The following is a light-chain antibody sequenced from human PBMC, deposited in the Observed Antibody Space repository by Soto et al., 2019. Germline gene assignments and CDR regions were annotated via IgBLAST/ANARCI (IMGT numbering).Light chain of an antibody. CDR2: DAS. CDR3: QHYNNYWT. V-gene: IGKV1-5*01. Sequence: DIQMTQSPSTLSASVGDRVTITCRASQSISSWLAWYQQKPGKAPKLLIYDASSLESGVQSRFSGSGSATEFTLTISSLQPDDFATYYCQHYNNYWTFGQGTKVDIK. CDR1: QSISSW. J-gene: IGKJ1*01.